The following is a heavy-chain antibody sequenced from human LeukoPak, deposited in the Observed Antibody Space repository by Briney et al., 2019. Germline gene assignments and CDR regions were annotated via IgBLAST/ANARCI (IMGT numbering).Heavy chain of an antibody. J-gene: IGHJ6*03. CDR1: GGSISPNC. CDR2: IYYSGST. Sequence: SETLSLTCSVSGGSISPNCWSWVRQPPGKGLEWIGSIYYSGSTYYNPSLKSRVTISVDTSKNQFSLKLSSVTAADTAVYYCARHRYYYRSGSYYGAPYYMDVWGKGTTVTISS. V-gene: IGHV4-39*01. CDR3: ARHRYYYRSGSYYGAPYYMDV. D-gene: IGHD3-10*01.